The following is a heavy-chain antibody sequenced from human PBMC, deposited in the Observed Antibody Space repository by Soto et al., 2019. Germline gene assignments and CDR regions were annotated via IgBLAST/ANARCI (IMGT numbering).Heavy chain of an antibody. Sequence: SVKVSCKASGGTFSSYTISWVRQAPGQGLEWMGRIIPILGIANYAQKFQGRVTITADKSTSTAYMELSSLRSEDTAVYYCARVRATFGGVIATHYYMDVWGKGTTVTVSS. CDR3: ARVRATFGGVIATHYYMDV. V-gene: IGHV1-69*02. CDR2: IIPILGIA. CDR1: GGTFSSYT. J-gene: IGHJ6*03. D-gene: IGHD3-16*02.